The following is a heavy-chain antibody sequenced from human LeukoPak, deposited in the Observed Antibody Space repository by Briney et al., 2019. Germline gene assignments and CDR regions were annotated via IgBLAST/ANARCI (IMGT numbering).Heavy chain of an antibody. D-gene: IGHD5-18*01. CDR2: MNPNSGNT. J-gene: IGHJ4*02. V-gene: IGHV1-8*01. CDR1: GYTFTSYD. CDR3: ARGLARTSMVTRGGVRFDY. Sequence: RASVKVPCKASGYTFTSYDINWVRQATGQGLEWMGWMNPNSGNTGYAQKFQGRVTMTRNTSISTANMELSSLRSEDTAVYYCARGLARTSMVTRGGVRFDYWGQGTLVTVSS.